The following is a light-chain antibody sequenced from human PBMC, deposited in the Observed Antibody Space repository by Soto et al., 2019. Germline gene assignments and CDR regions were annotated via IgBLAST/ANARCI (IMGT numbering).Light chain of an antibody. CDR1: QSVSSTY. CDR2: GAS. Sequence: DIVLTQSPGTLSLSPGERATLSCRASQSVSSTYLAWYQQNPGQAPRLLIYGASSRATGIPDRFSGSGSGTDLTLTISRLEPEEFAVYFCQQYGSSSYTFGQGTKLEIK. V-gene: IGKV3-20*01. J-gene: IGKJ2*01. CDR3: QQYGSSSYT.